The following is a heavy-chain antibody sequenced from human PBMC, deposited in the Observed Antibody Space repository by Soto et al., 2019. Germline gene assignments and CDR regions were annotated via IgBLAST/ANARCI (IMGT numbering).Heavy chain of an antibody. Sequence: ASVKVSCKASGYTFTSYGISWVRQAPGQGLEWMGWISAYNGNTNYAQKLQGRVTMTTDTSTSTAYVELRSLRSDDTAVYYCAREIGYSYGYKYYYYGMDVWGQGTTVTVSS. J-gene: IGHJ6*02. D-gene: IGHD5-18*01. CDR1: GYTFTSYG. V-gene: IGHV1-18*01. CDR2: ISAYNGNT. CDR3: AREIGYSYGYKYYYYGMDV.